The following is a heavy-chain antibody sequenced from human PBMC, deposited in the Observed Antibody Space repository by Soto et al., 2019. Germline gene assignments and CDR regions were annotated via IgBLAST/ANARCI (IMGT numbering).Heavy chain of an antibody. CDR2: ISSSSSTI. CDR3: ASGGARGGNPFDY. Sequence: EVQLVESGGGLVQPGGSLRLSCAASGFTFSSYSMNWVRQAPGKGLEWVSYISSSSSTIYYADSVKGGFTISRDNAKNSLYLEMNSLRDEDTAVYYCASGGARGGNPFDYWGQGTLVTVSS. J-gene: IGHJ4*02. V-gene: IGHV3-48*02. CDR1: GFTFSSYS. D-gene: IGHD3-16*01.